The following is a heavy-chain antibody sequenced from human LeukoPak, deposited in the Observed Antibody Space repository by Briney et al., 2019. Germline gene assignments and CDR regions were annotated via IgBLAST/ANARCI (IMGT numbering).Heavy chain of an antibody. CDR2: IYYSGST. D-gene: IGHD1-7*01. CDR3: ARGQRTYNWNYDY. Sequence: SQTLSLTCTVSGGSISSGDYYWSWIRQPPGKGLEWIGYIYYSGSTYYNPSLKSRVTISVDTSKNQFSLKLSSVTAADTAVYYCARGQRTYNWNYDYWGQGTLVTVSP. CDR1: GGSISSGDYY. V-gene: IGHV4-30-4*08. J-gene: IGHJ4*02.